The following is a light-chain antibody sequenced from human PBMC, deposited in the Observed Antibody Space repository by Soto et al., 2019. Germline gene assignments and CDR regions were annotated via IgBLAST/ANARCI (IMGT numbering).Light chain of an antibody. CDR1: QSVRGN. CDR2: GAS. V-gene: IGKV3-15*01. Sequence: EIVMTQSPATLSVSPGERATLSCRASQSVRGNLAWYQQKPGQSPRLLIYGASSRATGIPVRFSGSGSGTEFTLTISSLQSEDFAVYYCQQYTNWPFLTFGQGTRLEIK. CDR3: QQYTNWPFLT. J-gene: IGKJ5*01.